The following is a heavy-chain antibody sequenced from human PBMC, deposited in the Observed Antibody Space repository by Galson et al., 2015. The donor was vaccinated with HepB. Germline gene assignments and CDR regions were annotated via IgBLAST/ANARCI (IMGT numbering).Heavy chain of an antibody. D-gene: IGHD5-12*01. CDR2: ISGSGSRT. Sequence: SLRLSCAASGFTFSSYSMSWVRQAPGKGLEWVSTISGSGSRTYYADSVKGRFTISRDNYKKTLYLQMDSLRAEDTAVYYCAKSYSGYDPYYFDYWGQGTLVTVSS. CDR3: AKSYSGYDPYYFDY. CDR1: GFTFSSYS. J-gene: IGHJ4*02. V-gene: IGHV3-23*01.